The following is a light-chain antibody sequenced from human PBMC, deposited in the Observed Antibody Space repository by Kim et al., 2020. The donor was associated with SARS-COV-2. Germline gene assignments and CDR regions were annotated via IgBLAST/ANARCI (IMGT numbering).Light chain of an antibody. CDR3: QQSDTSPLT. CDR2: AAS. Sequence: ASVGDKVTINCRASRTISRNVNWYQQKPGRAPNLLLYAASNLQSGVPSRFSGSGSGTDFTLTISGLQREDFATYYCQQSDTSPLTFGGGTKVDIK. CDR1: RTISRN. J-gene: IGKJ4*01. V-gene: IGKV1-39*01.